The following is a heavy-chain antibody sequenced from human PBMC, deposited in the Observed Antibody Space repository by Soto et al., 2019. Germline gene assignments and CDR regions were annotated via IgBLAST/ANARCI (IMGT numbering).Heavy chain of an antibody. V-gene: IGHV2-26*01. J-gene: IGHJ4*02. D-gene: IGHD3-22*01. CDR2: IISNDDK. CDR1: GFSLTDTRMG. CDR3: ARALFYSDSDGYYFEFDY. Sequence: SGPTLVNPTETLTLTCSVSGFSLTDTRMGVSWIRQAPGKALEWLAHIISNDDKSYSTSLKSRLTISKDTSKSQVVLRMTNMDPVDTGRYYCARALFYSDSDGYYFEFDYWGPGTLVTRLL.